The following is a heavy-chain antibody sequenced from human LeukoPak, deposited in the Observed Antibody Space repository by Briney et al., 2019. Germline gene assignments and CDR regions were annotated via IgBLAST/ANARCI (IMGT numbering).Heavy chain of an antibody. D-gene: IGHD3-3*01. CDR2: ISSYNGNT. CDR1: GYTFTSYG. V-gene: IGHV1-18*01. Sequence: APVKVSCKASGYTFTSYGISWVRQAPGQGIEWMGWISSYNGNTKYAKKLQGRVTMTTDPSTSPAYMGLRCLRSDDTAAYYCARDWITIFGVVMRGEAFDFWGQGTMVTVSS. J-gene: IGHJ3*01. CDR3: ARDWITIFGVVMRGEAFDF.